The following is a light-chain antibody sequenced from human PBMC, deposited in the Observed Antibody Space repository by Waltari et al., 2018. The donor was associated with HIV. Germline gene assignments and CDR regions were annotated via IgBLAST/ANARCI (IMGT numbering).Light chain of an antibody. CDR2: RNN. CDR3: AAWDDNLSGWV. J-gene: IGLJ3*02. Sequence: QSVLTQPPSASGTPGQSVTISCSGSSSNIGSNYVYWYQQLPGTAPKLLIYRNNQRPSGVPDRFSGFNAGTSASLAIGGLRSEDEADYYCAAWDDNLSGWVFGGGSKLTIL. V-gene: IGLV1-47*01. CDR1: SSNIGSNY.